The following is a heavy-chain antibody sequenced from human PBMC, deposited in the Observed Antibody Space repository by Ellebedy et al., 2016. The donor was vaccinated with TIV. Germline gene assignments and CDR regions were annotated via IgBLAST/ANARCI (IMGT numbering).Heavy chain of an antibody. D-gene: IGHD3-22*01. CDR1: GFTFSSYW. CDR2: INSDGSST. CDR3: ARVDSSGYYNLPNAFDI. J-gene: IGHJ3*02. V-gene: IGHV3-74*01. Sequence: GESLKISCAASGFTFSSYWMHWVRQAPGKGLVWVSRINSDGSSTSYADSVKGRFTISRDNAKNTLYLQMNSLRAEDTAVYYCARVDSSGYYNLPNAFDIWGQGTMVTVSS.